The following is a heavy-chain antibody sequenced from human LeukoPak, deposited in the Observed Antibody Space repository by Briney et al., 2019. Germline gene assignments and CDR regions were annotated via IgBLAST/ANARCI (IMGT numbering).Heavy chain of an antibody. CDR2: IKPDGSDT. D-gene: IGHD5-12*01. V-gene: IGHV3-74*01. Sequence: GGSLRLSCGASGSTFTTHWIHWVRQAPGKGLVWVSRIKPDGSDTNYADSVKGRFTIPRDNAKNTVYLQMNSLRAEDTAVYYCARGKYGGYFIDYWGQGTLVTVSS. CDR3: ARGKYGGYFIDY. CDR1: GSTFTTHW. J-gene: IGHJ4*02.